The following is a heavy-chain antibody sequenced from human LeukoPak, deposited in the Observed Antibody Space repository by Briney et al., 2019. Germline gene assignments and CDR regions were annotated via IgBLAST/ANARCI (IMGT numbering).Heavy chain of an antibody. J-gene: IGHJ4*02. CDR2: ISGSGGST. CDR1: GFTVSSNY. CDR3: AKDLLNGDYDYDY. Sequence: GGSLRLSCAASGFTVSSNYMSWVRQAPGKGLEWVSAISGSGGSTYYADSVKGRFTISRDNSKNTLYLQMNSLRAEDTAVYYCAKDLLNGDYDYDYWGQGTLVTVSS. V-gene: IGHV3-23*01. D-gene: IGHD4-17*01.